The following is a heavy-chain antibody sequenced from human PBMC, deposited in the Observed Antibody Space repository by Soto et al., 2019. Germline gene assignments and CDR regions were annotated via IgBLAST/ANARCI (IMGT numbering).Heavy chain of an antibody. CDR1: GGSIRNYY. D-gene: IGHD3-10*01. CDR2: IYTSGNS. V-gene: IGHV4-4*07. J-gene: IGHJ4*02. Sequence: QVQLQESGPGLVKPSETLSLTCSVSGGSIRNYYWNWIRQPAGKGLEWIGRIYTSGNSDYNPSLKSRVTMSADTSKNQLSLRLSSVTAADSAVYYCERLWFGKPPGYLDYWGQGIRVTISS. CDR3: ERLWFGKPPGYLDY.